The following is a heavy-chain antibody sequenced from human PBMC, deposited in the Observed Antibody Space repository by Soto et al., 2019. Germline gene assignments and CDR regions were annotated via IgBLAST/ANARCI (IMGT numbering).Heavy chain of an antibody. CDR2: ITSSGGGT. CDR3: AKLTAA. D-gene: IGHD6-13*01. CDR1: GFTFSAYV. J-gene: IGHJ4*02. V-gene: IGHV3-23*01. Sequence: LRLSCAASGFTFSAYVMSWVRQAPGKGLEWVSSITSSGGGTYYADSVKGRFTVSRDNSKNTVYLQMNSLRDEDTAVYYCAKLTAAWGQGTLVTVYS.